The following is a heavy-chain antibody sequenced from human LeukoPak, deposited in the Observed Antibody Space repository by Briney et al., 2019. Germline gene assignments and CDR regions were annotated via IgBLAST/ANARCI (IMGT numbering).Heavy chain of an antibody. Sequence: SETLSLTCAVSGGSISSGGSSWSWIRQPPGTGLEWIGYIYHSGSTYYNPSLKSRVTISVDRSKNQFSLKLSSVTAADTAVYYCARGGTTTRFDYWGQGTLVTVSS. V-gene: IGHV4-30-2*01. D-gene: IGHD1-1*01. CDR3: ARGGTTTRFDY. CDR2: IYHSGST. CDR1: GGSISSGGSS. J-gene: IGHJ4*02.